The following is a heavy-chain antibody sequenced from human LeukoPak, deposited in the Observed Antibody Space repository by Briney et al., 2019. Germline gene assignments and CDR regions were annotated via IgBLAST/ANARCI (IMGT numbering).Heavy chain of an antibody. V-gene: IGHV1-2*02. J-gene: IGHJ4*02. CDR3: ARDLYSSSGDY. CDR1: GYTFTGYY. Sequence: ASVKVSCKASGYTFTGYYMHWVRQAPGQGLEWMGWINPNSGGTNHAQKFQGRVTMTRDTSISTAYMELSRLTSDDTAVYYCARDLYSSSGDYWGQGTLVTVSS. CDR2: INPNSGGT. D-gene: IGHD6-13*01.